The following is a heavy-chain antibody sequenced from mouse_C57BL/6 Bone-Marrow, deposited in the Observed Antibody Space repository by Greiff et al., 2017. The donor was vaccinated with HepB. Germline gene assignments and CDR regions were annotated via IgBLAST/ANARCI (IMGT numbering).Heavy chain of an antibody. CDR1: GYTFTSYC. CDR3: APYYYGSSYFDY. Sequence: QVQLQQPGAELVKPGASVKMSCKASGYTFTSYCITWVKQRPGQGLEWIGDIYPGSGSTNYNEKFKSKATLTVDTSSSTAYMQLSSLTSEDSAVYYCAPYYYGSSYFDYWGQGTTLTVSS. CDR2: IYPGSGST. V-gene: IGHV1-55*01. D-gene: IGHD1-1*01. J-gene: IGHJ2*01.